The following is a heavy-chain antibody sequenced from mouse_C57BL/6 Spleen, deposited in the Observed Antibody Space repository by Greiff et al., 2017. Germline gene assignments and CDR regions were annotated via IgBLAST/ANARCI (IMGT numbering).Heavy chain of an antibody. CDR3: TRGDGSSYYFDY. Sequence: VQLQQSGTVLARPGASVKMSCKTSGYTFTSYWMHWVKQRPGQGLEWIGAIYPGNSDTSYNQKFKGKAKLTAVTSASTAYMELSSLTNEDSAVYYCTRGDGSSYYFDYWGQGTTLTVSS. V-gene: IGHV1-5*01. CDR2: IYPGNSDT. D-gene: IGHD1-1*01. CDR1: GYTFTSYW. J-gene: IGHJ2*01.